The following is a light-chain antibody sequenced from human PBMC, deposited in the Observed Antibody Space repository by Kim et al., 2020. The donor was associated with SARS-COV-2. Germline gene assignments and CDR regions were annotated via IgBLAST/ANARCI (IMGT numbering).Light chain of an antibody. CDR2: DDS. CDR1: NIGSKS. J-gene: IGLJ2*01. V-gene: IGLV3-21*03. Sequence: SYELTQPPSVSVAPGKTARITCGGNNIGSKSVYWYQQKSGQASVLVVFDDSDRPSGIPERFSGSRSGNTATLTVIRVEAGDEADYYCQVWDTNSDHVVFGGGTQLTVL. CDR3: QVWDTNSDHVV.